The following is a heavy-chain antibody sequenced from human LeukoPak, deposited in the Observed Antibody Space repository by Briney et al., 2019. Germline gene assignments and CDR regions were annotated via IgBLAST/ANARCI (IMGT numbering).Heavy chain of an antibody. D-gene: IGHD2-15*01. CDR2: ISTNGGGT. Sequence: GGSLRLSCAASGFTFSTYAMHWVRQTPGKGLEYVSAISTNGGGTYYANSVKGRFTISGDNSKNTLYLQMGSLRAEDMAVYYCARYCSGVSCYSGYDYWGQGTLVTVSS. CDR3: ARYCSGVSCYSGYDY. V-gene: IGHV3-64*01. J-gene: IGHJ4*02. CDR1: GFTFSTYA.